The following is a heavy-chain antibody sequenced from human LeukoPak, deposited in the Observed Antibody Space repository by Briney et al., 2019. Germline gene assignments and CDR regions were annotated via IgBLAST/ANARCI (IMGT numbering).Heavy chain of an antibody. Sequence: SETLSLTCTVSGGSISSSSYYWGWIRQPPGKGLEWIGSIYYSGSTYYNPSLKSRVTISVDTSKNQFSLKLSSVTAADTAVYYCARESPGYSSGWYWTNYYYYGMDVWGQGTTVTVSS. V-gene: IGHV4-39*07. D-gene: IGHD6-19*01. CDR2: IYYSGST. CDR3: ARESPGYSSGWYWTNYYYYGMDV. J-gene: IGHJ6*02. CDR1: GGSISSSSYY.